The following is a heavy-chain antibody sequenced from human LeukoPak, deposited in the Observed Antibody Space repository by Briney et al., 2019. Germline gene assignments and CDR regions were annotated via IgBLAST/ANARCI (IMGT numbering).Heavy chain of an antibody. V-gene: IGHV3-21*04. CDR1: GFTFSSYS. Sequence: PGGSLRLSCAASGFTFSSYSMNWVRQAPGKGLEWVSSISSTSSYIYYADSVKGRFTISRDNAKNSLFLQMNSLRAEDTAVYYCAKTYYFDSSGYWSAYYFDKWGQGTHVTVSS. CDR3: AKTYYFDSSGYWSAYYFDK. D-gene: IGHD3-22*01. J-gene: IGHJ4*02. CDR2: ISSTSSYI.